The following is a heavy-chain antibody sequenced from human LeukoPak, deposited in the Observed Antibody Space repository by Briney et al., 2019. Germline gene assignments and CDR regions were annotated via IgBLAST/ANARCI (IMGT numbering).Heavy chain of an antibody. CDR3: ARIPDVSGWPFDY. D-gene: IGHD6-19*01. J-gene: IGHJ4*02. CDR2: IRYSGRT. V-gene: IGHV4-59*01. CDR1: DGSINSDF. Sequence: SETLSLTCTASDGSINSDFWTWIRQPPGKGLEWIGYIRYSGRTSYNPSLKSRVTISIDTSKNLFSLKLRSVTTADTAIYYCARIPDVSGWPFDYWGQGTLDTVSS.